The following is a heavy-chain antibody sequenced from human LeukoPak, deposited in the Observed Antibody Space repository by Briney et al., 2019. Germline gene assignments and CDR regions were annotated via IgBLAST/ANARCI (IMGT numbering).Heavy chain of an antibody. V-gene: IGHV3-30*02. Sequence: GGSLRLSCAASGFIFSTYGMHWVRQAPGKGLEWVAFIRYDGSNKYYADSLEGRFTISRDNSKNTLYLQMNSLRAEDTAVYYCALTTVTPYYYYYGMDVWGQGTTVTVSS. CDR1: GFIFSTYG. D-gene: IGHD4-17*01. CDR3: ALTTVTPYYYYYGMDV. J-gene: IGHJ6*02. CDR2: IRYDGSNK.